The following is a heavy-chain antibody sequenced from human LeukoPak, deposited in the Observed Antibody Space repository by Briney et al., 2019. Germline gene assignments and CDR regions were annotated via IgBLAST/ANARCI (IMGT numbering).Heavy chain of an antibody. V-gene: IGHV4-39*07. CDR3: ARVTATYYYGSGSPDYFDY. D-gene: IGHD3-10*01. CDR1: GGSISSSSYY. CDR2: IYYSGST. Sequence: PSETLSLTCTVSGGSISSSSYYWGWIRQPPGKGLEWIGSIYYSGSTNYNPSLKSRVTISVDTSKNQFSLKLSSVTAADTAVYYCARVTATYYYGSGSPDYFDYWGQGTLVTVSS. J-gene: IGHJ4*02.